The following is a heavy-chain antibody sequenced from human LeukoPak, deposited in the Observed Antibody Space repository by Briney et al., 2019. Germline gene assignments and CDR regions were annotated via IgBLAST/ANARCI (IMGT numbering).Heavy chain of an antibody. CDR2: ISSSSSTI. Sequence: PGGSLRLSCAASGFTFSSYSMNWVRQAPGKGLEWVSYISSSSSTIYYADSVKGRFTISRDNAKNSLYLQMNSLRAEDTAVYYCAREWIQLWPPACFDYWGQGTLVTVSS. CDR1: GFTFSSYS. J-gene: IGHJ4*02. D-gene: IGHD5-18*01. V-gene: IGHV3-48*04. CDR3: AREWIQLWPPACFDY.